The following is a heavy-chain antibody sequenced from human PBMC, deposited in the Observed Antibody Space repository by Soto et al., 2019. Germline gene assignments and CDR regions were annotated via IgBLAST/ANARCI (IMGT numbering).Heavy chain of an antibody. D-gene: IGHD3-10*01. CDR3: ARAQDGSGSYYENDAFDI. V-gene: IGHV1-69*13. Sequence: GASVKVSCKASGGTFSSYAISWVRQAPGQGLEWMGGIIPIFGTANYAQKFQGRVTITADESTSTAYMELSSLRSEDTAVYYCARAQDGSGSYYENDAFDIWGQGTMVTV. CDR2: IIPIFGTA. J-gene: IGHJ3*02. CDR1: GGTFSSYA.